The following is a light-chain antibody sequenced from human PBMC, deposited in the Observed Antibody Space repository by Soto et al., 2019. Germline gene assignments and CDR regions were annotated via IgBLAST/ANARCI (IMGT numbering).Light chain of an antibody. Sequence: DIQMTQSPSSLSASVGDRVTITCRASQSISSYLNWYQQKPGKAPKLLIYAASSLQSGVPSRFSGSGSGTDFTLTISSRQPEEFATYYCQQSYSTLFTFGPGTKVDIK. V-gene: IGKV1-39*01. CDR3: QQSYSTLFT. J-gene: IGKJ3*01. CDR2: AAS. CDR1: QSISSY.